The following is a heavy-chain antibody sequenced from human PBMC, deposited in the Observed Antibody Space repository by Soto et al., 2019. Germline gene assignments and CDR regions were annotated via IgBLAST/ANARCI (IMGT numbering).Heavy chain of an antibody. CDR1: GCTFSSYA. V-gene: IGHV1-69*01. J-gene: IGHJ3*02. D-gene: IGHD2-21*02. CDR2: IIPIFGTA. Sequence: QVQLVQSGAEGKKPGSSVKVSCKASGCTFSSYAISWVRQAPGQGLEWMGAIIPIFGTANYAQKFQGRVTITADESTSTAYMELSSLRSEDTAVYYCATSNLAYCGGDCYFAFDIWGQGTMVTVSS. CDR3: ATSNLAYCGGDCYFAFDI.